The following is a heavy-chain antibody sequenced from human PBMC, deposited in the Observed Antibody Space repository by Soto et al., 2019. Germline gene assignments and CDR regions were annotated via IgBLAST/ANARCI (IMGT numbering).Heavy chain of an antibody. CDR2: INHSGST. CDR3: ERSIVGATKGWFDP. Sequence: SETLSLTCAVYGGSLSGYYWSWIRQPPGKGLEWIGEINHSGSTNYNPSLKSRVTISVDTSKNQFSLKLSSVTAADTAVYYCERSIVGATKGWFDPWGQGTLVTVSS. D-gene: IGHD1-26*01. V-gene: IGHV4-34*01. J-gene: IGHJ5*02. CDR1: GGSLSGYY.